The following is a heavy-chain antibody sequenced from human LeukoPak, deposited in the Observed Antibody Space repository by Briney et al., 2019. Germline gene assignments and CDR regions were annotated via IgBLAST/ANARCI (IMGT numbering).Heavy chain of an antibody. CDR3: ARRALSSSWYPDAFDI. Sequence: SETLSLTCTVSGGSISSSSCYWGWIRQPPGKGLEWIGSIYYSGSTYYNPSLKSRVTISVDTSKNQFSLKLSSVTAADTAVYYCARRALSSSWYPDAFDIWGQGTMVTVSS. V-gene: IGHV4-39*01. CDR1: GGSISSSSCY. J-gene: IGHJ3*02. D-gene: IGHD6-13*01. CDR2: IYYSGST.